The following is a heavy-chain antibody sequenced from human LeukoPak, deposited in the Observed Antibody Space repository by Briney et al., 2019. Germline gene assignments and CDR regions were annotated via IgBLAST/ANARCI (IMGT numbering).Heavy chain of an antibody. CDR3: ARGLSDVPYSYGLYYFDY. CDR2: ISYSGST. J-gene: IGHJ4*02. D-gene: IGHD5-18*01. Sequence: PSETLSLTCTVSGGSISSGGYYWSWIRQHPGKGLEWIGYISYSGSTNSNPSLKSRVTISVDTSKNQFSLKLSSVTAADTAVYYCARGLSDVPYSYGLYYFDYWGQGTLVTVSS. CDR1: GGSISSGGYY. V-gene: IGHV4-61*08.